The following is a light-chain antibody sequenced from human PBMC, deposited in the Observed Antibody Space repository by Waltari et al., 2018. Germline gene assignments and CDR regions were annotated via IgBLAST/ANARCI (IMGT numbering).Light chain of an antibody. J-gene: IGKJ3*01. V-gene: IGKV3-15*01. CDR3: QEYNNWPRGFT. CDR2: GAS. Sequence: EIVMTQSPATLSVSPGERATLSCGASQRISTNLAWYQQKPGQAPRLLISGASARATGIPARFSGSGSGTEFTLTISSLQSEDSAVSYCQEYNNWPRGFTFGPGTKLDIK. CDR1: QRISTN.